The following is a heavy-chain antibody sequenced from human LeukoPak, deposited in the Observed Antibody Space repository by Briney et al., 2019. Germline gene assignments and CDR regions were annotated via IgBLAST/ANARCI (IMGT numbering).Heavy chain of an antibody. J-gene: IGHJ6*02. Sequence: GRSLGLSCAASGFPFSIYGMHWVRQAPGKGLEWEAVISYDGSNKYYADSVKGRFTISRDNSKNTLYLQMNSLRAEDTAVYYCAKDPQVGYYDILTGYSPYYYYGMDVWGQGTTVTVSS. CDR2: ISYDGSNK. V-gene: IGHV3-30*18. CDR3: AKDPQVGYYDILTGYSPYYYYGMDV. D-gene: IGHD3-9*01. CDR1: GFPFSIYG.